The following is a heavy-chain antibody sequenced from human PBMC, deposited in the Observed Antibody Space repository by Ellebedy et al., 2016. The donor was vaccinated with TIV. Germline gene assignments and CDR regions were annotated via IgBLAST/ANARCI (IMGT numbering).Heavy chain of an antibody. Sequence: ASVKVSCKASGYTFTSFGFSWVRQAPGQGLEWMGWISAYNGHTNYAQRVQGRVSMTTDTSTTTAYVELSSLISEDTAVYYCGRVFGIRVFDYWGQGTLVTVSS. CDR1: GYTFTSFG. CDR3: GRVFGIRVFDY. CDR2: ISAYNGHT. D-gene: IGHD3-3*01. V-gene: IGHV1-18*01. J-gene: IGHJ4*02.